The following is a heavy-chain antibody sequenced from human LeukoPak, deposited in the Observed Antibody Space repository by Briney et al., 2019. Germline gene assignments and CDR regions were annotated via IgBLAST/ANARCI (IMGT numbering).Heavy chain of an antibody. D-gene: IGHD2-21*01. J-gene: IGHJ4*02. CDR1: GYTFTGYY. V-gene: IGHV1-2*04. CDR3: ARELHPALFDY. Sequence: ASVKVSCKASGYTFTGYYMHWVRQAPGQGLEWMGRINPNSGGTNYAQKFQGWVTMTRDTSISTAYMELSRLRSDNTAVYYCARELHPALFDYWGQGTLVTVSS. CDR2: INPNSGGT.